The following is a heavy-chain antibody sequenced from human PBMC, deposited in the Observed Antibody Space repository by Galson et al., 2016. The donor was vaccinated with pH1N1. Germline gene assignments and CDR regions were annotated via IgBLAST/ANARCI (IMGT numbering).Heavy chain of an antibody. CDR2: IYPDHPDA. Sequence: QSGAEVKKPGESLKISCKGSGYSFTSYWIGWVRQMPGKGLEWMGIIYPDHPDARYSPSFQGQVTISADKSISTAYLQWSSLKASDTAIYYCARFLYGDYVGYLAYWGQGTLVTVSS. CDR1: GYSFTSYW. D-gene: IGHD4-17*01. J-gene: IGHJ4*02. V-gene: IGHV5-51*01. CDR3: ARFLYGDYVGYLAY.